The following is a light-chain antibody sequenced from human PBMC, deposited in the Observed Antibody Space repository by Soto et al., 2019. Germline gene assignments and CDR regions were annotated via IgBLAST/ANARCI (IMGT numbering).Light chain of an antibody. CDR2: DAS. CDR1: QNVDKNY. J-gene: IGKJ1*01. Sequence: EIVLTQSPDSLSLSPGERATLSCRASQNVDKNYLAWYQQRPGLAPRLLIYDASIRATGIPDRFSGSGSGTDFNLSNSSLEPDDVAVYYCQHCDYSPRTVGQGTNVEVK. V-gene: IGKV3-20*01. CDR3: QHCDYSPRT.